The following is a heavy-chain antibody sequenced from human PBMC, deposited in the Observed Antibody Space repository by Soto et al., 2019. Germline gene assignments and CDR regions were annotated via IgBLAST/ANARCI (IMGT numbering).Heavy chain of an antibody. CDR1: GFPFSAYT. J-gene: IGHJ5*02. V-gene: IGHV3-23*01. Sequence: PWVSRRLPCVASGFPFSAYTWRWVRQAPGKGLKWGSTFSGKDGGTFYADSVKGRFTMSRDNSKDTLHLQINNLSPEDTAIYYCANLSSVPSAILNWCDTWGQGTLVTVSS. D-gene: IGHD2-2*01. CDR3: ANLSSVPSAILNWCDT. CDR2: FSGKDGGT.